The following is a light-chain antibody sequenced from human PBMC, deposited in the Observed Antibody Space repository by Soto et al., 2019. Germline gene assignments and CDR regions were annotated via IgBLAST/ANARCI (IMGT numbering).Light chain of an antibody. CDR2: GNS. V-gene: IGLV1-40*01. J-gene: IGLJ3*02. CDR1: SSNIGAGYD. CDR3: QSYDSSLSVEV. Sequence: QSVLTQSPSVSGAPGQRVTISCTGSSSNIGAGYDVHWYQQLPGTAPKLLIYGNSNRPSGVPDRFSGSKSGTSASLAITGLQAEDEADYYCQSYDSSLSVEVFGGGTKLPS.